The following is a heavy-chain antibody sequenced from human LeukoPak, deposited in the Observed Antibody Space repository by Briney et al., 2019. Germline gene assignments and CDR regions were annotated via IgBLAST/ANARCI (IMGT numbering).Heavy chain of an antibody. V-gene: IGHV4-34*01. CDR3: ARQRFYYDILTGYYPANYYYYMDV. J-gene: IGHJ6*03. Sequence: SETLSLTCAVYGGSFSGYYWSWIRQPPGKGLEWIGEINHSGSTNYNPSLKSRVTISVDTSKNQFSLKLSSVTAADTAVYYCARQRFYYDILTGYYPANYYYYMDVWGKGTTVTVSS. CDR2: INHSGST. CDR1: GGSFSGYY. D-gene: IGHD3-9*01.